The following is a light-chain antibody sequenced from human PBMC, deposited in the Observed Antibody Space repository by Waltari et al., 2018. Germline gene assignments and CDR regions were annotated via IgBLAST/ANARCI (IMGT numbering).Light chain of an antibody. CDR2: YDN. J-gene: IGLJ2*01. Sequence: SYVLTQPTSVSVAPGETSRITCGGDHIGGCSVHWYQQKPGQSPVLVLYYDNNRPSGIPERFSGSNFGNTATLTISRVEAGDEADYYCQVSDSTADLVVFGGGTKLTVL. CDR3: QVSDSTADLVV. CDR1: HIGGCS. V-gene: IGLV3-21*04.